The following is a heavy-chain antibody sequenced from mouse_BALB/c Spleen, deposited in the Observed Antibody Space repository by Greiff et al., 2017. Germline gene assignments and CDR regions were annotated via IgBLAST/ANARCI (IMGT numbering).Heavy chain of an antibody. V-gene: IGHV5-6-4*01. CDR1: GFTFSSYT. Sequence: EVKLEESGGGLVKPGGSLKLSCAASGFTFSSYTMSWVRQTPEKRLEWVATISSGGSYTYYPDSVKGRFTISRDNAKNTLYLQMSSLKSEDTAMYYCTRDDGYYVGFAYWGQGTLVTVSA. CDR2: ISSGGSYT. D-gene: IGHD2-3*01. CDR3: TRDDGYYVGFAY. J-gene: IGHJ3*01.